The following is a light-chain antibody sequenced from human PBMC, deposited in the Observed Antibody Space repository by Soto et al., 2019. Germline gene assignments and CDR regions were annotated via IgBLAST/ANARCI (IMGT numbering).Light chain of an antibody. J-gene: IGLJ2*01. CDR3: SSYAGSNNLV. CDR2: EVS. V-gene: IGLV2-8*01. Sequence: QSVLTQPPSASGSPGQSVTISCTGTSSDVGGYNYVSWYQQHSGKAPKLIIYEVSKRPSGVPDRFSGFKSGNTASLTVSGLQAEDEADYYCSSYAGSNNLVFGGGTKLTVL. CDR1: SSDVGGYNY.